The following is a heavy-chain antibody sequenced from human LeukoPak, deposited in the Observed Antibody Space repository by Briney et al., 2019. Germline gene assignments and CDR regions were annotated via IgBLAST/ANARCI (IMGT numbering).Heavy chain of an antibody. CDR2: ISSSGSTI. CDR3: ARVARLDAFDI. J-gene: IGHJ3*02. CDR1: GFTFSDYY. V-gene: IGHV3-11*01. Sequence: GGSLRLSCAASGFTFSDYYMSWIRQAPGKGLEWVSYISSSGSTIYYADSVKGRFTISRDNAKNSLYLQMNSLRPEDTAVYYCARVARLDAFDIWGQGTMVTVSS.